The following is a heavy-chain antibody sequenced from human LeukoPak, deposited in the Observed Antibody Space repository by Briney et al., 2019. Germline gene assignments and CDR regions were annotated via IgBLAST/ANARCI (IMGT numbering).Heavy chain of an antibody. J-gene: IGHJ4*02. Sequence: GGSLRLSCAASAFTFSDYYMSWIRQAPGKGLEWVSSISDSGDETYYPDSVKGRFTISRDNSKNTLYLEMDSLRDEDTAVYYCTKRGRDWGPFDYWGQGTLVTVSS. CDR3: TKRGRDWGPFDY. CDR2: ISDSGDET. D-gene: IGHD7-27*01. V-gene: IGHV3-23*01. CDR1: AFTFSDYY.